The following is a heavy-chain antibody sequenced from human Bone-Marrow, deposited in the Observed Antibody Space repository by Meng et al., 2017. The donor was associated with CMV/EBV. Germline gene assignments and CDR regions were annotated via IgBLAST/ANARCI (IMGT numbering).Heavy chain of an antibody. V-gene: IGHV3-30*07. CDR3: GRLAAALYYYGMDV. CDR2: ISYDIRNQ. CDR1: GFSLNTYI. D-gene: IGHD2-15*01. Sequence: GESLKISCTASGFSLNTYIGHWVRQAPGKGPEWVAVISYDIRNQYYADSVQGRFTVSRDNAKNSLYMQMNSLRAEDTAVYYCGRLAAALYYYGMDVWGQGTTVTVSS. J-gene: IGHJ6*02.